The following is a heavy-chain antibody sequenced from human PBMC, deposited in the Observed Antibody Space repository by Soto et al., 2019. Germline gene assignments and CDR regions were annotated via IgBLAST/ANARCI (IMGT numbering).Heavy chain of an antibody. CDR1: GFTFSSYG. Sequence: PGGSLRHSCAASGFTFSSYGMHWVRQAPGKGLEWVAVISYDGSNKYYADSVKGRFTISRDNSKNTLYLQMNSLRAEDTAVYYCVSNYYDSSGYLNLFDYWGQGTPGTVSS. CDR3: VSNYYDSSGYLNLFDY. J-gene: IGHJ4*02. CDR2: ISYDGSNK. V-gene: IGHV3-30*03. D-gene: IGHD3-22*01.